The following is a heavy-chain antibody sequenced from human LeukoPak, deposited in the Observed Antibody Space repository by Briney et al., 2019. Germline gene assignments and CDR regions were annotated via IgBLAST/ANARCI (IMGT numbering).Heavy chain of an antibody. CDR2: ISSSGGTT. Sequence: GGSLRLSCAASGITFSSYAMSWVRQAPGKGLEWVSAISSSGGTTYYADSVRGRFTISRDNSKNTLYLQMNSLRAEDTAVYYCAKAPYSSSLKFDLWGQGTLVTVSS. D-gene: IGHD6-13*01. J-gene: IGHJ4*02. CDR3: AKAPYSSSLKFDL. CDR1: GITFSSYA. V-gene: IGHV3-23*01.